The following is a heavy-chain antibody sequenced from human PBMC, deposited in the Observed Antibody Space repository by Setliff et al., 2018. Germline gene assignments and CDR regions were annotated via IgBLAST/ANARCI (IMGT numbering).Heavy chain of an antibody. J-gene: IGHJ4*02. Sequence: SETLSLTCTVSGGSISGGDYYWTWIRQPPGKGLEWIGFIYYSGNTFYNPYLKSRLTISVDTSKNLFYLKLSSVTAADTGAYYCARQLYYYGTPGYFDYWGQGTLAPSPQ. CDR2: IYYSGNT. V-gene: IGHV4-30-4*08. CDR1: GGSISGGDYY. D-gene: IGHD3-10*01. CDR3: ARQLYYYGTPGYFDY.